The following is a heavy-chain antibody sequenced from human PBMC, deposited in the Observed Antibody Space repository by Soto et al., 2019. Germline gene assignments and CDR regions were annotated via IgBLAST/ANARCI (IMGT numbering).Heavy chain of an antibody. CDR1: GFTFSSYG. V-gene: IGHV3-33*01. CDR3: ARDWAPSIYCTNGVCYFDY. D-gene: IGHD2-8*01. J-gene: IGHJ4*02. CDR2: IWYDGSNK. Sequence: GGSLRLSCAASGFTFSSYGMHWVRQAPGKGLEWVAVIWYDGSNKYYADSVKGRFTISRDNSKNTLYLQMNSLRAEDTAVYYCARDWAPSIYCTNGVCYFDYWGQGTLVTVSS.